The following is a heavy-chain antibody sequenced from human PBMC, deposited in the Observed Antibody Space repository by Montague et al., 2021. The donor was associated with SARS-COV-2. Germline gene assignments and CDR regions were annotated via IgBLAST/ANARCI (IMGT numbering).Heavy chain of an antibody. V-gene: IGHV4-59*01. CDR3: VRIVVVTYSHFDL. D-gene: IGHD3-22*01. Sequence: ETLSLTCTVSGGHYFWSWIRQPPGKGLEWIGYIYYSGTTKYNPSLESRVTISLDTSKNQLSLRLSSVTAADTAVYYCVRIVVVTYSHFDLWGRSTLVTVS. CDR1: GGHYF. CDR2: IYYSGTT. J-gene: IGHJ2*01.